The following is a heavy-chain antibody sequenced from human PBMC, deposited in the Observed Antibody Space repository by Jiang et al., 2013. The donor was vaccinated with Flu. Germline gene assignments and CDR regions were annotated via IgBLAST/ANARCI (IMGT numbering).Heavy chain of an antibody. D-gene: IGHD7-27*01. Sequence: VQLVESGAEVKKPGASAKVSCKSSGYRFTGHYIHWARQAPGQGLEWMGWINPNGGDTNYAQKFQGRVTMTRDTSINTAYMELRRLTSDDTAVYYCARLPLGTGGFDPWGQGTLVTVSS. J-gene: IGHJ5*02. CDR3: ARLPLGTGGFDP. CDR1: GYRFTGHY. V-gene: IGHV1-2*02. CDR2: INPNGGDT.